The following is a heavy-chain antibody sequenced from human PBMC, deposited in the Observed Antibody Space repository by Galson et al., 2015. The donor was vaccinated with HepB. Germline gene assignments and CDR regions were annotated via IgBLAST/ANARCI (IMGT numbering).Heavy chain of an antibody. Sequence: SLRLSCAASGFTFTNYAMSWVRQTPGKGLEWVSGISDSGGTTYYVDSVKGRFTISRDISKNTLYLQMSSLRPEDTAIYYCARGPWDISSRYNFDYWGQGTLVTVSS. CDR3: ARGPWDISSRYNFDY. CDR1: GFTFTNYA. J-gene: IGHJ4*02. V-gene: IGHV3-23*01. D-gene: IGHD6-13*01. CDR2: ISDSGGTT.